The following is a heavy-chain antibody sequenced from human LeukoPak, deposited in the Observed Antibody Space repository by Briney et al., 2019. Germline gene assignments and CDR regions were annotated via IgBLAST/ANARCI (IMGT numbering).Heavy chain of an antibody. CDR1: GYSFTSYW. CDR2: MYPGDSDT. J-gene: IGHJ4*02. Sequence: GESLEISCKGSGYSFTSYWIGWVRQMPGKGLEWMGIMYPGDSDTTYSPSFQGQVTISADRSISTAYLQWSSLKASDTAMYYCARRLKNSRGIDYWGQGTLVTVSS. CDR3: ARRLKNSRGIDY. D-gene: IGHD1-7*01. V-gene: IGHV5-51*01.